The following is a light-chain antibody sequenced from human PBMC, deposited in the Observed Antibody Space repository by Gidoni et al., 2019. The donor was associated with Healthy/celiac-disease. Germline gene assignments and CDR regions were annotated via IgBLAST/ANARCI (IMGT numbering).Light chain of an antibody. CDR1: SGHSSYA. J-gene: IGLJ3*02. V-gene: IGLV4-69*01. Sequence: QLVLTQSPSASASLGPPVKPTCTLSSGHSSYAIAWHQQQPEKGPRYLMKLNSDGSHSKGDGIPDRFSGSSSGAERYLTISSLQSEDEADYYCQTWGTGSWVFGGGTKLTVL. CDR3: QTWGTGSWV. CDR2: LNSDGSH.